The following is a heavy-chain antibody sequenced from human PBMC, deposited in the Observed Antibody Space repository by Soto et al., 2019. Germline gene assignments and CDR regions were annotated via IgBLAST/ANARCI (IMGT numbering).Heavy chain of an antibody. CDR2: IYYSGST. CDR1: GGSISSSSYY. D-gene: IGHD2-15*01. Sequence: PSETLSLTCTVSGGSISSSSYYWGWIRQPPGKGLEWIGSIYYSGSTYYNPSLKSRVPISVDTSKNQFSLKLSSVTAADTAVYYCARPLRCSGGSCPPLAFDIWGQGTMVTVSS. CDR3: ARPLRCSGGSCPPLAFDI. J-gene: IGHJ3*02. V-gene: IGHV4-39*01.